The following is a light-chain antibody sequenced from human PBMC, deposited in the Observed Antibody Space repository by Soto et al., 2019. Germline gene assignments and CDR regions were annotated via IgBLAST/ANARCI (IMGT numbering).Light chain of an antibody. V-gene: IGKV3-11*01. CDR3: RQRYNWTLT. J-gene: IGKJ4*01. Sequence: TVLTQSPATLSLSPGESATLSCKASQSIGNSLGWFQQKPGQAPRLLIDDAFNRATGIPARCTGSGSGSDFTLTISSLEPEDFGVDYCRQRYNWTLTFGGGTKVEIK. CDR1: QSIGNS. CDR2: DAF.